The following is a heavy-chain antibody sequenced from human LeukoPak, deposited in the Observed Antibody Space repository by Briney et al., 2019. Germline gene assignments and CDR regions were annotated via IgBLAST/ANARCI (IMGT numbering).Heavy chain of an antibody. CDR1: GGSISSYY. CDR2: IYYSGST. CDR3: ARIFGLNLDY. Sequence: SQTLSLTCTVSGGSISSYYWSWIRQPPGKGLEWIGYIYYSGSTNYNPSLKSRVTISVDTSKNQFSLKLSSVTAADTAVYYCARIFGLNLDYWGQGTLVTVSS. D-gene: IGHD3-9*01. J-gene: IGHJ4*02. V-gene: IGHV4-59*01.